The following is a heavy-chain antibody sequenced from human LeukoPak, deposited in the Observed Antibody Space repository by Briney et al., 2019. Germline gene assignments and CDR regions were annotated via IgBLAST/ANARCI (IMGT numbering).Heavy chain of an antibody. CDR3: ATQTRTYGSGC. V-gene: IGHV3-21*01. CDR2: ISSSSSYI. D-gene: IGHD3-10*01. CDR1: GFTFSSYS. Sequence: GGSLRLSCAASGFTFSSYSMNWVRRAPGKGLEWVSSISSSSSYIYYADSVKGRFTISRDNAKNSLYLQMNSLRAEDTAVYYCATQTRTYGSGCWGQGTLVTVSS. J-gene: IGHJ4*02.